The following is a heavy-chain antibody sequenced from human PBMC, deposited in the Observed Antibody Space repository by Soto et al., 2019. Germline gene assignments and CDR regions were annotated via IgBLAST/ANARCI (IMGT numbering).Heavy chain of an antibody. CDR2: IFYSGST. D-gene: IGHD1-1*01. Sequence: SETLSLTCTVSGGSISGYYWSWIRQPPGKGLEWIGYIFYSGSTNYNPSLKSRVTISIDTSKNQVSLKLSSVTAAETALYYCERDYGNSRNYYYYGMDVWGQGTTVTVSS. CDR3: ERDYGNSRNYYYYGMDV. J-gene: IGHJ6*02. V-gene: IGHV4-59*01. CDR1: GGSISGYY.